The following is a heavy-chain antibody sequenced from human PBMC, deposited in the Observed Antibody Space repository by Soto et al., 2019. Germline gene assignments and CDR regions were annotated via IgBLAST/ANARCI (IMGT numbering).Heavy chain of an antibody. V-gene: IGHV3-21*01. Sequence: EVQLVESGGGLVKPGGSLRLSCAASGFTFSSYSMNWVRQAPGKGLEWVSSISSSSSYIYYADSVKGRFTISRDNAKNSLYLQMTSLRAEDTAVYYCARDPAYCSGGSCYSGVGYYYYMDVWGKGTTVTVSS. D-gene: IGHD2-15*01. CDR2: ISSSSSYI. CDR1: GFTFSSYS. J-gene: IGHJ6*03. CDR3: ARDPAYCSGGSCYSGVGYYYYMDV.